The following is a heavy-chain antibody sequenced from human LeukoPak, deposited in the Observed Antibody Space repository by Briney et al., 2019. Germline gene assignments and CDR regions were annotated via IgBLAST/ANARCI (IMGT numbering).Heavy chain of an antibody. CDR1: GYTFTRYG. CDR2: ISAYNGNT. CDR3: ARFLAVAPTNWFDP. V-gene: IGHV1-18*01. J-gene: IGHJ5*02. D-gene: IGHD6-19*01. Sequence: GASVKVSCKASGYTFTRYGISWVRQAPGQGLEWMGWISAYNGNTNYAQKLQGRVTMTTDTSTSTAYMELRSLRSDDTAVYYCARFLAVAPTNWFDPWGQGTLVTVSS.